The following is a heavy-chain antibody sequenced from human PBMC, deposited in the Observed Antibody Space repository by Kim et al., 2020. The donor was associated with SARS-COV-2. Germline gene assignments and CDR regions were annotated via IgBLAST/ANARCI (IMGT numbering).Heavy chain of an antibody. V-gene: IGHV3-23*01. CDR1: GFGFSTYA. Sequence: GGSLRLSCAASGFGFSTYAMNWVRQAPGKGLQWVSGTSGRGTSSYYTDSVKGRFTISRDNSNNTVYLRMNSLRADDTAIYYCAKGSAGNGYYYFDYWGQG. CDR3: AKGSAGNGYYYFDY. CDR2: TSGRGTSS. J-gene: IGHJ4*02. D-gene: IGHD5-12*01.